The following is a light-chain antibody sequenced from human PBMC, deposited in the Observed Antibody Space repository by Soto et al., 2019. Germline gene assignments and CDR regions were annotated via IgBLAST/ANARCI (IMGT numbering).Light chain of an antibody. CDR2: GAS. V-gene: IGKV3-15*01. J-gene: IGKJ2*01. CDR1: QGISSE. CDR3: QQGHNWPLT. Sequence: EIVMTQSPATLSLSPGERAALSCRASQGISSELAWYQQKPGHPPSLRIYGASPRATGVPARFTGSGSGSDFTLPISGLQSEDFADYYCQQGHNWPLTFGQGTRLEI.